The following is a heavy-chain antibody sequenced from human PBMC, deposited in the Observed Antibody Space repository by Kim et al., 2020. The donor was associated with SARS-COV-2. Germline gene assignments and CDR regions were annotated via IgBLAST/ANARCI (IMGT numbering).Heavy chain of an antibody. CDR3: ARGPEGFLEWLFPSEVYYYYMDV. Sequence: GGSLRLSCAASGFTFSSYAMHWVRQAPGKGLEWVAVISYDGSNKYYADSVKGRFTISRDNSKNTLYLQMNSLRAEDTAVYYCARGPEGFLEWLFPSEVYYYYMDVWGKGTTVTVSS. CDR1: GFTFSSYA. J-gene: IGHJ6*03. V-gene: IGHV3-30-3*01. CDR2: ISYDGSNK. D-gene: IGHD3-3*01.